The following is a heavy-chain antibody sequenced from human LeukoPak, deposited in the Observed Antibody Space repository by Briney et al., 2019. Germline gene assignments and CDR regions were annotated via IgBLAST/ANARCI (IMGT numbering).Heavy chain of an antibody. CDR1: GGSFSGYY. D-gene: IGHD2-15*01. J-gene: IGHJ3*02. V-gene: IGHV4-34*01. CDR3: ARRPCSGGSCYFRTDTFDI. CDR2: INHNGST. Sequence: SETLSRTCAVYGGSFSGYYWSWIRQPPGKGLEWIGEINHNGSTNYNPSLKSRVTISVDTSKNQFSLKLSSVTAADTAVYDCARRPCSGGSCYFRTDTFDIWGQGTMVTVSS.